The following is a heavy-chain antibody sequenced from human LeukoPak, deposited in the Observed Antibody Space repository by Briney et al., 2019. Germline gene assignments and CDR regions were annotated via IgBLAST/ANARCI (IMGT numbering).Heavy chain of an antibody. CDR1: GFTFSSYA. D-gene: IGHD1-26*01. V-gene: IGHV3-23*01. J-gene: IGHJ6*02. Sequence: GGSLRLSCAASGFTFSSYAMSWVRQAPGKGLEWVSAISGSGGSTYYADSVKGRFTISRDNSKNTLYLQMNSLRAEDTAVYYCAKDRIVGTNYLGYGMDVWGQGTTVTVSS. CDR2: ISGSGGST. CDR3: AKDRIVGTNYLGYGMDV.